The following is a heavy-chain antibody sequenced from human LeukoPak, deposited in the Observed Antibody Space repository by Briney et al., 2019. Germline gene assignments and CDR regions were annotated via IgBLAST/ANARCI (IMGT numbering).Heavy chain of an antibody. CDR1: GGSTSSSSYY. J-gene: IGHJ4*02. V-gene: IGHV4-39*01. CDR2: IYYSGST. Sequence: SETLSLTCTVSGGSTSSSSYYWGWIRQPPGKGLEWIGSIYYSGSTYYNPSLKSRVTISVDTSKNQFSLKLSSVTAADTAVYYCARHLSILTDPRGYDYWGQGTLVTVSS. CDR3: ARHLSILTDPRGYDY. D-gene: IGHD3-9*01.